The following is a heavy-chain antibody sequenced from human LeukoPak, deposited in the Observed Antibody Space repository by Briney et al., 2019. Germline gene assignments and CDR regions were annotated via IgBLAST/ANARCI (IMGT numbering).Heavy chain of an antibody. CDR2: ISDSGNT. CDR3: ARDASIGLDV. D-gene: IGHD3-9*01. Sequence: GGSLRLSCAASGFRFGGSTISWVRQAPGKGLEWVSSISDSGNTYYAESLKGRITASRDNAKNSLFLQMNSLRADDTAVYYCARDASIGLDVWGHGTTVTVS. CDR1: GFRFGGST. V-gene: IGHV3-21*01. J-gene: IGHJ6*02.